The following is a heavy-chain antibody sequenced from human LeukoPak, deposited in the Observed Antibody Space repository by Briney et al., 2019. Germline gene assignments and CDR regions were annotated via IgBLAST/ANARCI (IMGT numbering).Heavy chain of an antibody. D-gene: IGHD3-10*01. V-gene: IGHV4-34*01. CDR2: INHSGST. CDR3: ARGKGFSWFGELAAMDV. Sequence: PSETLSLTCAVYGASFSGYFWSWIRQPPGKGLEWIGEINHSGSTNYNPSLKRRVTISVDTSKNQFSLKLSSVTAADTAVYYCARGKGFSWFGELAAMDVWGKGTTVTVSS. J-gene: IGHJ6*03. CDR1: GASFSGYF.